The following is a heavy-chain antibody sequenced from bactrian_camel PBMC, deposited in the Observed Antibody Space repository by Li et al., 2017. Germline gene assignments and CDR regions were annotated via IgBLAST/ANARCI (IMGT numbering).Heavy chain of an antibody. V-gene: IGHV3S53*01. CDR2: IGGDGTA. J-gene: IGHJ4*01. D-gene: IGHD5*01. CDR3: AADWAWRGWGRALRREGYNY. Sequence: HVQLVESGGGSVQVGGSLRLSCKFNYWPSSRKCMAWFRQFPGKEREGVATIGGDGTASYKDSVKGRFTISKDNAKTTLYLQINSPKPEDTATYYCAADWAWRGWGRALRREGYNYWGQGTQVTVS. CDR1: YWPSSRKC.